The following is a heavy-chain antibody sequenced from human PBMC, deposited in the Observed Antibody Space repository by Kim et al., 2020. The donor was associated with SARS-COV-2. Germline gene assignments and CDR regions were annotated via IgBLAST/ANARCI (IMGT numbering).Heavy chain of an antibody. CDR2: NT. Sequence: NTYYTDCVKGRFSISRDYSKNALYLQVNRLRAEDTAVYDGARGESNSVEAWGQGTLVTVSS. J-gene: IGHJ5*02. CDR3: ARGESNSVEA. D-gene: IGHD5-18*01. V-gene: IGHV3-33*01.